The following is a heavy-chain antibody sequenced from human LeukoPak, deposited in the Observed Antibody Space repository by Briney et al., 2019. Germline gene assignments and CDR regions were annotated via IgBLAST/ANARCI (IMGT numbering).Heavy chain of an antibody. CDR3: ARLGAGYSGSWFDP. D-gene: IGHD1-26*01. CDR1: GGSISSYY. J-gene: IGHJ5*02. V-gene: IGHV4-4*07. Sequence: SENLSLTCTVSGGSISSYYWSWIRQPAGKGLEWIGRIYTSGSTNYNPSLKSRVTMSVDTSKNQFSLKLSSVTAADTAVYYCARLGAGYSGSWFDPWGQGTLVTVSS. CDR2: IYTSGST.